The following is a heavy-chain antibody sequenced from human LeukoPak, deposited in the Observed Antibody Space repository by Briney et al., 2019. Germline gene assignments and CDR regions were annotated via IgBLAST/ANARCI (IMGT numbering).Heavy chain of an antibody. CDR3: AREGCSVSSCHVIGDDKWFDH. V-gene: IGHV1-2*02. CDR1: GYRFIDYQ. Sequence: ASVTVSCTASGYRFIDYQVHWVRQAPGQRLEGMGWINPYSGATIYAQKFQGRVTLTTDTSISTAYMDLSRLTLDDTAVYYCAREGCSVSSCHVIGDDKWFDHWGQGTLVTVSS. CDR2: INPYSGAT. J-gene: IGHJ5*02. D-gene: IGHD2-15*01.